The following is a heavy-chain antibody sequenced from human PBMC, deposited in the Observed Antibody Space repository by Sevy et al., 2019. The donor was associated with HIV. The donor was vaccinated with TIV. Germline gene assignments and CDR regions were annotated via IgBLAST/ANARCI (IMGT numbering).Heavy chain of an antibody. D-gene: IGHD3-16*02. Sequence: SDTLSLTCTVSGGSINTIAYYWGWVRQPPGKGLEWIGSISYSGSSYYNPSLKSRVTISVDTSKNQFSLNLSSVTAADTGTAADTAIYYCVRHLFHDFAWGSHRYRDAFDLWGQGALVTVSS. J-gene: IGHJ3*01. CDR3: TAIYYCVRHLFHDFAWGSHRYRDAFDL. V-gene: IGHV4-39*01. CDR1: GGSINTIAYY. CDR2: ISYSGSS.